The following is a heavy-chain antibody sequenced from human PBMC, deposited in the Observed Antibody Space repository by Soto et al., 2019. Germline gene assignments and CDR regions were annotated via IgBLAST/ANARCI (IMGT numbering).Heavy chain of an antibody. V-gene: IGHV3-33*01. J-gene: IGHJ3*02. CDR3: AREAEAGIGPPGNDAFDI. CDR1: GFTFSSYG. D-gene: IGHD6-13*01. Sequence: QVQLVESGGGVIQPGRSLRLSCAASGFTFSSYGMHWVRQAPGKGLEWVAVIWYDGSNKYYADSVKGRFTISRDNSKNPLYLQMNSRRAEDTAVYYCAREAEAGIGPPGNDAFDIWGQGTMVTVSS. CDR2: IWYDGSNK.